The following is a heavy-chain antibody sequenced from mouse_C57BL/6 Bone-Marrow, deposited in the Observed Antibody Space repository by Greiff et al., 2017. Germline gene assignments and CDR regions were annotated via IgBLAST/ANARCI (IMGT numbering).Heavy chain of an antibody. Sequence: VQLKESGPGLVKPSQSLSLTCSVTGYSITSGYYWNWIRQFPGNKLEWMGYISYDGSNNYNPSLKNRISITRDTSKNQFFLKLNSVTTEDTATYYCARGGWLRFACWGQGTLVTVSA. CDR1: GYSITSGYY. CDR3: ARGGWLRFAC. V-gene: IGHV3-6*01. J-gene: IGHJ3*01. CDR2: ISYDGSN. D-gene: IGHD2-3*01.